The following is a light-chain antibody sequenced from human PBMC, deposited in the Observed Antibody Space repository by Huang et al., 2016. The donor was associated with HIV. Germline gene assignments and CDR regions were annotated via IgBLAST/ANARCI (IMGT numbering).Light chain of an antibody. CDR2: AAS. V-gene: IGKV1-39*01. CDR3: QQTYNPPWT. Sequence: DIQMTQSPSSLSASGGDRVTLTCRASQTISSYLNCYQQEPGKAPKLLIYAASSLQSWVPSRFSGSGSGTDFTLTISSLQPEDFATYYFQQTYNPPWTFGQGTKVEIQ. CDR1: QTISSY. J-gene: IGKJ1*01.